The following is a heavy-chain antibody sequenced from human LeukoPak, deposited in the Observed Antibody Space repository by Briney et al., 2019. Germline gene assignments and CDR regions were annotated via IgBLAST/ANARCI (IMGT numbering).Heavy chain of an antibody. Sequence: GASVKVSCKASGYTFTSYAMHWVRQAPGQRLEWMGWINAGNGNTKYSQKFQGKVTITRDTSASTAYMELSSLRSEDTAVYYCASLTSGYDRIGYFDYWGQGTLVTVSS. CDR1: GYTFTSYA. CDR2: INAGNGNT. J-gene: IGHJ4*02. CDR3: ASLTSGYDRIGYFDY. D-gene: IGHD5-12*01. V-gene: IGHV1-3*01.